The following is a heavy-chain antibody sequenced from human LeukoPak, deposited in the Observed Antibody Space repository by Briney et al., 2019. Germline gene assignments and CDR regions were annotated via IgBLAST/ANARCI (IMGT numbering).Heavy chain of an antibody. D-gene: IGHD3-10*01. Sequence: SETLSLTCAVSGGSISSGSYYWSWIRQPAGKGLEWIGRIYTSGSTNYNPSLKSRVTISVDTSKNQFSLKLSSVTAADTAVYYCAREGQRVITMVRGVHPNFVGYNYYYYMDVWGKGTTVTISS. CDR1: GGSISSGSYY. V-gene: IGHV4-61*02. J-gene: IGHJ6*03. CDR2: IYTSGST. CDR3: AREGQRVITMVRGVHPNFVGYNYYYYMDV.